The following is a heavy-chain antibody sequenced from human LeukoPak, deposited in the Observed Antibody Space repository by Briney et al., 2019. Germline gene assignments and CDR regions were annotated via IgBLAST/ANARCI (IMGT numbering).Heavy chain of an antibody. J-gene: IGHJ4*02. V-gene: IGHV4-4*09. D-gene: IGHD3-22*01. CDR3: ARLSYDTGGRRFDY. CDR1: GGSISSSS. CDR2: IYPSGST. Sequence: SETLSLTCTVAGGSISSSSWSWIRQPPGKGLEWIGYIYPSGSTNYNPSLKSRVTMSLETSKNQFSLRLSSVTAADAAMYYCARLSYDTGGRRFDYWGQGTLVTVSS.